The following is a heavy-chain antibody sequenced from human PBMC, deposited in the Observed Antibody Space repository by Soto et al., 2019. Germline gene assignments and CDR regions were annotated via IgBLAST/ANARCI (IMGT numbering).Heavy chain of an antibody. J-gene: IGHJ3*02. V-gene: IGHV4-31*03. Sequence: PSETLSLTCTVSGGSISSGGYYWSWIRQHPGKGLERIGYIYYSGSTYYNPSLKSRDTISVDTSKNQFSLKLSSVTAADSAVFFCARGSGYDIGQVAFEIWGQGTMV. CDR2: IYYSGST. CDR3: ARGSGYDIGQVAFEI. CDR1: GGSISSGGYY. D-gene: IGHD5-12*01.